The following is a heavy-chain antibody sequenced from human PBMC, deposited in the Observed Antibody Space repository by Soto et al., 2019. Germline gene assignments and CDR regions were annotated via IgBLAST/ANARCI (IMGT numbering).Heavy chain of an antibody. V-gene: IGHV3-23*01. D-gene: IGHD5-18*01. J-gene: IGHJ4*02. CDR1: GFTFSSYA. CDR3: AKSGFDTAMVLPFDY. Sequence: EVQLLESGGGLVQPGGSLRLSCAASGFTFSSYAMSWVRQAPGKGLEWVSAISGSGGSTYYAYSVKGRFTISRDNSKNTLYLQMPSLRAEDTAVYYCAKSGFDTAMVLPFDYWGQGTLVTVSS. CDR2: ISGSGGST.